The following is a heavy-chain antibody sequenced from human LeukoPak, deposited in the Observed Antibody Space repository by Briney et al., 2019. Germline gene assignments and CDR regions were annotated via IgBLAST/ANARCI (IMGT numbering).Heavy chain of an antibody. CDR2: ISGSGGST. CDR3: AKALMYYDFWSGYYNPDYYYMDV. D-gene: IGHD3-3*01. CDR1: GFTFSSYA. Sequence: GGSLRLSCAASGFTFSSYAMSWVRQAPGKGLEWVSAISGSGGSTYYADSVKGRFTISRDNSKNTLYLQMNSLRAEDTAVYYCAKALMYYDFWSGYYNPDYYYMDVWGKGTTVTVSS. V-gene: IGHV3-23*01. J-gene: IGHJ6*03.